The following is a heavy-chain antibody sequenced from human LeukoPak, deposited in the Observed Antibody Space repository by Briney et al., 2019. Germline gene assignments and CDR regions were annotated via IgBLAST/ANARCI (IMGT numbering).Heavy chain of an antibody. CDR1: GFTFNKYY. V-gene: IGHV3-74*01. J-gene: IGHJ4*02. Sequence: PGGSLRLSCAVSGFTFNKYYMHWVRQAPGKGLVWVSRISSDGSNTNYADSVKGRFTISRDNAKNTLYLQMNSLRVEDTAVYYCIRVPYWGQGALVTVSS. CDR2: ISSDGSNT. CDR3: IRVPY.